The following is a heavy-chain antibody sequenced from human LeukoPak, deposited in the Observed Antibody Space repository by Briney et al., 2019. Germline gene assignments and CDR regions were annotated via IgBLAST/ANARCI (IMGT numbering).Heavy chain of an antibody. Sequence: GASVKVSCKVSGYTLTELSMHWVRQAPGKGLEWMGGFDPEDGETIYAQKFQGRVTMTEDTSTDTAYMELSSLRSEDTAVYYCARDRCWNYYDSSGYYCAFDIWGQGTMVTVSS. CDR2: FDPEDGET. D-gene: IGHD3-22*01. CDR3: ARDRCWNYYDSSGYYCAFDI. V-gene: IGHV1-24*01. J-gene: IGHJ3*02. CDR1: GYTLTELS.